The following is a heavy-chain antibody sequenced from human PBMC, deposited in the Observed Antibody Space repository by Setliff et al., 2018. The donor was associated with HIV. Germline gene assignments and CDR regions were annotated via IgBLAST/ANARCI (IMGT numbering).Heavy chain of an antibody. D-gene: IGHD3-16*01. V-gene: IGHV1-24*01. Sequence: GASVKVSCKISGYTLTELSIHWVRQAPGKGLEWMANFDPEDGETFYAQKSQGRLTMTEDTSTDTAYMELSSLKSEDTAVYYCATERAGPWGNYNYYYMDVWGRGTTVTVSS. J-gene: IGHJ6*03. CDR1: GYTLTELS. CDR3: ATERAGPWGNYNYYYMDV. CDR2: FDPEDGET.